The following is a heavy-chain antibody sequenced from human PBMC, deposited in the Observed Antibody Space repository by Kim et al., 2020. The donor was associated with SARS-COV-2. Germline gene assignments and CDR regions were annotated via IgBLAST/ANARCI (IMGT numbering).Heavy chain of an antibody. CDR2: ISWNSGSI. V-gene: IGHV3-9*01. CDR1: GFTFGDYA. CDR3: AKDIRPYGSSSPDPFDY. Sequence: GGSLRLSCAASGFTFGDYAMNWVRQAPGKGLEWVSGISWNSGSIGYADAVKGRFTITRDNAKNSLYLQMNSLRAEDTALYYCAKDIRPYGSSSPDPFDYWGQGTLVTVSS. D-gene: IGHD6-6*01. J-gene: IGHJ4*02.